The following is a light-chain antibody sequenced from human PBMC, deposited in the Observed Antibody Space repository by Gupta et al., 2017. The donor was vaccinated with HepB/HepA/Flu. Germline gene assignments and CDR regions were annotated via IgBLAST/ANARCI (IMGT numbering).Light chain of an antibody. CDR2: AGS. CDR1: QNIRSL. Sequence: DIQMTQSPSSVSASVGDSVTITCRASQNIRSLVSWYQQKPGQAPNLLIHAGSTLQSGVPLRFSGSGSGTTFTLTISGLQPEDFASYCCQQADSFPITFGRGTKVEIK. CDR3: QQADSFPIT. V-gene: IGKV1-12*01. J-gene: IGKJ4*01.